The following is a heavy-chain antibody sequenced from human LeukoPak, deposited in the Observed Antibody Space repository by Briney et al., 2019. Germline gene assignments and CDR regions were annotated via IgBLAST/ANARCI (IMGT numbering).Heavy chain of an antibody. Sequence: GGSLRLSGAASGFIFSSYAMGWVRQAPGKGLEWVSGISGSGGTTYYADSVRGRFTISRDNSKTTVYMQMKSLRVEDTAVYYCARVPSSASCYFCYFDPWGQGTLVTVSS. CDR3: ARVPSSASCYFCYFDP. V-gene: IGHV3-23*01. CDR1: GFIFSSYA. D-gene: IGHD2-2*01. J-gene: IGHJ5*02. CDR2: ISGSGGTT.